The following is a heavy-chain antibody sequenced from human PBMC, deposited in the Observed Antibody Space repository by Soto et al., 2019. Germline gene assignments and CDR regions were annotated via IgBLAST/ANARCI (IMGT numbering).Heavy chain of an antibody. V-gene: IGHV4-39*01. CDR3: ASQHYYDSSGYYVVY. CDR1: GGSISSNIYY. Sequence: SGRLALTCTVSGGSISSNIYYLGWIRQPPGKGLEWIGNIHYSGSTYYDSSLQSRVTISIDTSKNQFSLKLSSVTATDTAVYYCASQHYYDSSGYYVVYWGQRTLVTVSS. CDR2: IHYSGST. D-gene: IGHD3-22*01. J-gene: IGHJ4*02.